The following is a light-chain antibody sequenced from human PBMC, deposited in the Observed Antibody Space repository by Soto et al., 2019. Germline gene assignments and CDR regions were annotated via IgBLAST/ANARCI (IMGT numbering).Light chain of an antibody. V-gene: IGKV3-20*01. J-gene: IGKJ2*01. CDR2: GVS. CDR3: QQYGGSPMYT. Sequence: EIVLTQSPGTLSLSPGERATLSCRASQSVSSSYLAWYQQTPGQAPRLLIYGVSSRATGIPDRFSGSGSGTDFTLTISRLEPEDFAVYYCQQYGGSPMYTFGQGTKLEIK. CDR1: QSVSSSY.